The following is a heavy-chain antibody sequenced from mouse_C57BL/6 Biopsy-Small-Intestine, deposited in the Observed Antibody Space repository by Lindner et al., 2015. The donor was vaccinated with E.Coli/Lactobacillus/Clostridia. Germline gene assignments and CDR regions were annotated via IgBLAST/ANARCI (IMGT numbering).Heavy chain of an antibody. CDR2: ISADNNYT. D-gene: IGHD1-1*01. CDR3: ARETYYYSSSYAMDY. CDR1: GFTFSSYV. J-gene: IGHJ4*01. V-gene: IGHV5-4*01. Sequence: QLQSGGGLVKPGGSLKLSCAASGFTFSSYVMSWVRQTPEKRLEWVATISADNNYTYYPDNVKGRFTISRDNAKNNLYLQMSHLKSEDTAMYYCARETYYYSSSYAMDYWGQGTSVTVSS.